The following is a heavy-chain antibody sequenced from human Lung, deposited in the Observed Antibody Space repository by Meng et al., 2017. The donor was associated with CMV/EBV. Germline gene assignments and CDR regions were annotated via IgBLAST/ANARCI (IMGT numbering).Heavy chain of an antibody. CDR3: ARTRYDSSGYDAYYYYAMDV. CDR1: GGNFGTYA. D-gene: IGHD3-22*01. V-gene: IGHV1-69*05. J-gene: IGHJ6*02. CDR2: IIPIFGTA. Sequence: SVKVSXKASGGNFGTYAISWVRQAPGQGLEWMGGIIPIFGTASFAQKFQGRVTITTDESTAYMELSSLRSEDAAVYYCARTRYDSSGYDAYYYYAMDVWGQGTTVTVS.